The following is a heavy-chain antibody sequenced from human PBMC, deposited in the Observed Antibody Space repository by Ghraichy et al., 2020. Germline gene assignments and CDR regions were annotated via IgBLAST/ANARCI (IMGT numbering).Heavy chain of an antibody. CDR2: INHSGST. CDR1: GGSFSGYY. J-gene: IGHJ4*02. CDR3: ASHIAARPELDY. D-gene: IGHD6-6*01. V-gene: IGHV4-34*01. Sequence: SETLSLTCAVYGGSFSGYYWSWIRQPPGKGLEWIGEINHSGSTNYNPSLKSRVTISVDTSKNQFSLKLSSVTAADTAVYYCASHIAARPELDYWGQGTLVTVSS.